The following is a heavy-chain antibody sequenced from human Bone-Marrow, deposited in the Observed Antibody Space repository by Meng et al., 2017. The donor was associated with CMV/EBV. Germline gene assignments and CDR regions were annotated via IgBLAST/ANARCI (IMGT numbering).Heavy chain of an antibody. CDR1: GGTFSSYA. J-gene: IGHJ6*02. V-gene: IGHV1-69*10. D-gene: IGHD3-16*01. CDR2: IIPILGIA. CDR3: ARSVSDYYYYGMDV. Sequence: SGGTFSSYALSWVRQAPGQGLEWMGGIIPILGIANYAQNYQARVTITADKSTSTAYMELSSLRSEDTAVYYCARSVSDYYYYGMDVWGQGTTVTVSS.